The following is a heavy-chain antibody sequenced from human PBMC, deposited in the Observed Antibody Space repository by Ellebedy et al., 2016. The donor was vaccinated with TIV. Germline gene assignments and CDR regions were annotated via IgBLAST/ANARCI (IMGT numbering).Heavy chain of an antibody. Sequence: GGSLRLSCVASGFSFSHYWMAWVRQAPGKGLEWVANVKQDGSEENYVDSVKGRFSISRDNTKNSLYVQMNSLRPEDTAVYYCARDQWLGRAYYFDYWGRGTLVTVSS. J-gene: IGHJ4*02. CDR1: GFSFSHYW. D-gene: IGHD6-19*01. CDR2: VKQDGSEE. V-gene: IGHV3-7*01. CDR3: ARDQWLGRAYYFDY.